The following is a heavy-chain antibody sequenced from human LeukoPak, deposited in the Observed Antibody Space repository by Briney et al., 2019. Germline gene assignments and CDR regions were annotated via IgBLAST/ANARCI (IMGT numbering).Heavy chain of an antibody. V-gene: IGHV3-48*03. Sequence: GGSLRLSCSASGFTFSRYAMHWVRQAPGKGLEWVSYISRSSGSSIYYADSVKGRFTISRDNAKNSLYLQMNSLRAEDTAVYYCARDSSGWYYFDYWGQGILVTVSS. D-gene: IGHD6-19*01. CDR3: ARDSSGWYYFDY. J-gene: IGHJ4*02. CDR2: ISRSSGSSI. CDR1: GFTFSRYA.